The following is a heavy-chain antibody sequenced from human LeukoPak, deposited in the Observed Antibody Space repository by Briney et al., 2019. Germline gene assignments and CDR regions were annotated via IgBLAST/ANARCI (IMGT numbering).Heavy chain of an antibody. J-gene: IGHJ4*02. V-gene: IGHV4-59*08. CDR2: IYYSGST. Sequence: PSETLSLTCTVSGGSISSYYWSWIRQPPGKGLEWIGYIYYSGSTNYNPSLKSRVTISVDTSKNQFSLKLSSVTAADTALYYCARLRGGSYWGRGTLVTVSS. CDR1: GGSISSYY. CDR3: ARLRGGSY. D-gene: IGHD2-15*01.